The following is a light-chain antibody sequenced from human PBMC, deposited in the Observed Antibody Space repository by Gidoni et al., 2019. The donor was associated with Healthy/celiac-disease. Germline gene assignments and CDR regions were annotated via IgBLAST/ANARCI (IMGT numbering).Light chain of an antibody. CDR2: DVS. Sequence: QSALTQPRSVSGSPGQSVTISCTGTSSDVGGYNYVPWYQQHPGKAPKLMIYDVSKRPSGVPDRFSGSKSGNTAYLTISGLQAEDEADYYCCSYAGSPFVFGTGTKVTVL. V-gene: IGLV2-11*01. J-gene: IGLJ1*01. CDR1: SSDVGGYNY. CDR3: CSYAGSPFV.